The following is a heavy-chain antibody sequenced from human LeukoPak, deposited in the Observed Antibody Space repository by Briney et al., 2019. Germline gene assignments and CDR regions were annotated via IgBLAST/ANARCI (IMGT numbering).Heavy chain of an antibody. Sequence: GGSLRLSCAASGFTFSSYGMHWVRQAPGKGLEWVAFIRYDGSNKYYADSVKGRFTISRDNSKNTLYLQMNSLRAEDTAVYYSAKDRVGDYSTFFDYWGQGTLVTVST. CDR1: GFTFSSYG. J-gene: IGHJ4*02. CDR3: AKDRVGDYSTFFDY. CDR2: IRYDGSNK. V-gene: IGHV3-30*02. D-gene: IGHD4-11*01.